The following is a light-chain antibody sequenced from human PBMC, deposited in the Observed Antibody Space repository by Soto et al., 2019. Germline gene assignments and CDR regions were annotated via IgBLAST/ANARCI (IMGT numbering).Light chain of an antibody. CDR3: QQYKTYPFT. J-gene: IGKJ2*01. V-gene: IGKV1-5*01. Sequence: DVQMTQSSSTLSASVGDRVTITCRASQPINSWLAWFQQKPGKAPQLLIHDASSLESGVPSRFSGIGFGTGCTLIITNLQPDDFATYYCQQYKTYPFTFGQGTKLEVK. CDR2: DAS. CDR1: QPINSW.